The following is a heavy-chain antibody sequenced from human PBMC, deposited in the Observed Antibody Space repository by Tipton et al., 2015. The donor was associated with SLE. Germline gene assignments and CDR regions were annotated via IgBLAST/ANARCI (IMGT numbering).Heavy chain of an antibody. CDR2: ISYSGRT. D-gene: IGHD3-9*01. CDR3: ARLDVLPYYYYGMDV. CDR1: GGSFSVHYWS. V-gene: IGHV4-39*01. J-gene: IGHJ6*02. Sequence: TLSLTCAVYGGSFSVHYWSWSWIRQPPGKGLEWIGSISYSGRTYYNPSLMSRVAISVDTSKNLFSLRLNSVTAADTAVYYCARLDVLPYYYYGMDVWGQGTTVTVSS.